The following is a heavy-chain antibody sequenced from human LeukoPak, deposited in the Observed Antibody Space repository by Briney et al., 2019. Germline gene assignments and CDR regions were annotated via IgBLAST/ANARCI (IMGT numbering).Heavy chain of an antibody. CDR1: GFTFSSYG. V-gene: IGHV3-30*02. J-gene: IGHJ6*03. Sequence: GGSLRLSCAASGFTFSSYGMHWVRQAPGKGLEWMAFIRYDGSNKYYADSVKGRFTISRDNSKNTLYLQMNSLRAEDTAVYSCAKDSSTSYSYYMDVWGKGTTVTISS. CDR2: IRYDGSNK. D-gene: IGHD2-2*01. CDR3: AKDSSTSYSYYMDV.